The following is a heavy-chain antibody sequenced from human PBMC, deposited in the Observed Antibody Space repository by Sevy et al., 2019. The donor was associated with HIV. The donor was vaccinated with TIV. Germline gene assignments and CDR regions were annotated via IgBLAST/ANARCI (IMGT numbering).Heavy chain of an antibody. CDR3: AREKGPYYYGSGTTIPWFDP. CDR2: INSDGSST. D-gene: IGHD3-10*01. J-gene: IGHJ5*02. Sequence: GGSLRLSCAASGFTFSSYWMHWVRQAPGKGLVWVSRINSDGSSTSYADSVKGRFTISRDNAKNTLYLQMNSLRAEDTAVYYCAREKGPYYYGSGTTIPWFDPWGQGTLVTVSS. V-gene: IGHV3-74*01. CDR1: GFTFSSYW.